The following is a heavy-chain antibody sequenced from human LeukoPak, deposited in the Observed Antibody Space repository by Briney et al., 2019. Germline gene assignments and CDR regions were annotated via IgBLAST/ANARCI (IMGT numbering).Heavy chain of an antibody. CDR3: AREDRRSYVP. CDR2: INHSGST. V-gene: IGHV4-34*01. D-gene: IGHD1-26*01. Sequence: SETLSLTCAVYGGSFSGYYWSWIRQPPGKGLEWIGEINHSGSTNYNPSLKSRVTISVDTSKNQFSLKLSSATAADTAVYYCAREDRRSYVPWGQGTLVTVSS. J-gene: IGHJ4*02. CDR1: GGSFSGYY.